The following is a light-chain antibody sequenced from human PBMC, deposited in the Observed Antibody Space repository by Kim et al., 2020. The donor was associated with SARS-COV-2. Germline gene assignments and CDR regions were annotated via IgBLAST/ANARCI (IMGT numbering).Light chain of an antibody. V-gene: IGLV1-44*01. J-gene: IGLJ3*02. Sequence: GPRILIACSGSNPNIGPNTSSWYQYLAGMAPKLLISGHHQRPSGVPDRFSGSKSGTSASLAINGLQSEDEATFYCAAWDDRLNGPLFGGGTKLTVL. CDR3: AAWDDRLNGPL. CDR2: GHH. CDR1: NPNIGPNT.